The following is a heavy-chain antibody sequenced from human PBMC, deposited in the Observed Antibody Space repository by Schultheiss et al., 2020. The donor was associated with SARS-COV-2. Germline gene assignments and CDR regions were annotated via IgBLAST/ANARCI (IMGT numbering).Heavy chain of an antibody. D-gene: IGHD1-26*01. CDR2: INPHSGGT. V-gene: IGHV1-2*04. J-gene: IGHJ6*02. CDR1: GYTLTSYY. CDR3: AREVSTLSEVYGMDV. Sequence: ASVKVSCKAPGYTLTSYYMHWVRQAPGQGLEWMGWINPHSGGTDYAQKFQGWVTMTRDTSISTAYMELRRLRSDDTAVYYCAREVSTLSEVYGMDVWGQGTTVTVSS.